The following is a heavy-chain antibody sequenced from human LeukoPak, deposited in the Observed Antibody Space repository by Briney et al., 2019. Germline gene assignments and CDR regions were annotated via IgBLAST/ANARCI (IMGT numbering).Heavy chain of an antibody. CDR3: AKQSTARSLGE. J-gene: IGHJ4*02. CDR1: GFIFRSYG. V-gene: IGHV3-23*01. CDR2: ISGNGGST. D-gene: IGHD6-6*01. Sequence: GGSLTLSCTASGFIFRSYGMSWVRQAPGKGLEWVSSISGNGGSTYYADSVKGRFTISRDNSKNTLHLQMNGLRADDTALYYCAKQSTARSLGEGGQGTQVTVSS.